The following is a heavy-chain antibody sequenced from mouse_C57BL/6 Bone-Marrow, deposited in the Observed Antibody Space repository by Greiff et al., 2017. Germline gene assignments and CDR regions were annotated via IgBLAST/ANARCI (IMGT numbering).Heavy chain of an antibody. Sequence: QVQLKQPGAELVKPGASVTMSCKASGYTFTSYWITWVKQRPGQGLEWIGDISPGSGSTNYNEKFKSKAKLTVDTSSSAAYMQLSSLTSVDSEVYDCASYYGSSHYYFDYWGQGTTLTVSS. J-gene: IGHJ2*01. D-gene: IGHD1-1*01. CDR3: ASYYGSSHYYFDY. CDR1: GYTFTSYW. V-gene: IGHV1-55*01. CDR2: ISPGSGST.